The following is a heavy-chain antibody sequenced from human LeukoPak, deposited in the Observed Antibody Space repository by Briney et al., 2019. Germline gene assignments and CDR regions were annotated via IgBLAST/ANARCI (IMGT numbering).Heavy chain of an antibody. J-gene: IGHJ4*02. CDR1: GYSFTSYW. Sequence: GESLKISCKGSGYSFTSYWIGWVRQLPGKGLELMGIIYPGDSDTRYRPSFQGQVTISADKSISTAYLQWSSLKASDTAMYYCARGGNVRYFDWADFDYWGQGTLVTVSS. CDR2: IYPGDSDT. CDR3: ARGGNVRYFDWADFDY. V-gene: IGHV5-51*01. D-gene: IGHD3-9*01.